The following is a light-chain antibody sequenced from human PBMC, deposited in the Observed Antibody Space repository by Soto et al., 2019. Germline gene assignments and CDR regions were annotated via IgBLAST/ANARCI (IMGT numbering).Light chain of an antibody. V-gene: IGKV3-15*01. J-gene: IGKJ1*01. CDR2: AVS. Sequence: EIMMTQSPGTLSASPGERATLSCRASQSVSSNLAWYQQKPGQAPRLLIYAVSTRATGIPARFSGSGSGTEFTLTISSLQSEDFAGYYCQQYNKWTLTFGQGTKVDIK. CDR3: QQYNKWTLT. CDR1: QSVSSN.